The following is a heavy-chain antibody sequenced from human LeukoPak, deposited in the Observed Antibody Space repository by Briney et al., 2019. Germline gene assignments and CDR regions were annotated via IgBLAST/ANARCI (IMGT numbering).Heavy chain of an antibody. Sequence: SETLSLTCTVSGGSISSYYWSWIRQPPGKGLEWIGYIYYSGSTNYNPFLKSRVTISVDTSKNQFSLKLSSVTAADTAVYYCARDQKKEDYYYYMDVWGKGTTVTVSS. V-gene: IGHV4-59*01. CDR2: IYYSGST. CDR1: GGSISSYY. J-gene: IGHJ6*03. CDR3: ARDQKKEDYYYYMDV.